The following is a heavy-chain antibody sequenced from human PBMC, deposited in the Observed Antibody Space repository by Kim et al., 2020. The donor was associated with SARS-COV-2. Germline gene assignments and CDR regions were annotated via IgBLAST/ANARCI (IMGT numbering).Heavy chain of an antibody. CDR1: GGSISSGDYY. V-gene: IGHV4-30-4*01. Sequence: SETLSLTCTVSGGSISSGDYYGSRIRQPPGKGLEWIGYIYYTGRTYYNPSLKSRVTISVDTSKNEFSLNLSSVTAADTAVYYCARGSTYPFFDYWGPGTL. CDR2: IYYTGRT. D-gene: IGHD3-16*01. J-gene: IGHJ4*02. CDR3: ARGSTYPFFDY.